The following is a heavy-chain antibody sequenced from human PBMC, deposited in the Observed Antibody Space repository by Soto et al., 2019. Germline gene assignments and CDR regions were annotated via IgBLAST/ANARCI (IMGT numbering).Heavy chain of an antibody. D-gene: IGHD3-22*01. CDR2: FYPGDSDS. Sequence: GESLKISCQASGYRFTTYWIGWVRQMPGKGLEWMGIFYPGDSDSTYSPSFQGQVTISGDKSISTAYLQWSSLKASDTAMYYCARPYYYDSSGYFDYWGQGTLVTVSS. CDR1: GYRFTTYW. J-gene: IGHJ4*02. CDR3: ARPYYYDSSGYFDY. V-gene: IGHV5-51*01.